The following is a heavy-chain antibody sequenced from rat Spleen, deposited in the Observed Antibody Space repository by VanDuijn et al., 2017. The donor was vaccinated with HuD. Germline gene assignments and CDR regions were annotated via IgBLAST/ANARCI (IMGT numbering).Heavy chain of an antibody. CDR1: GFSLKDYS. J-gene: IGHJ2*01. D-gene: IGHD4-2*01. CDR3: ARHADYANTGTDFDY. CDR2: MWNSGNT. Sequence: VQLKESGPGLVQPSQTLSLTCTVSGFSLKDYSFHWIRQPPGKGLEWMGVMWNSGNTAYNSALTSRLTISRDTSKIQVFLKMNSLQTEDTAIGSSARHADYANTGTDFDYGGEESMVTV. V-gene: IGHV2S63*01.